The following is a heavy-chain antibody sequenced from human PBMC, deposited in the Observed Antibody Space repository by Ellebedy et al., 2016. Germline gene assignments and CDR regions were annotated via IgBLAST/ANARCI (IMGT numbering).Heavy chain of an antibody. CDR3: ARDPRYCSGSTCYEYFHR. J-gene: IGHJ1*01. D-gene: IGHD2-15*01. CDR2: SSAYNGNT. Sequence: ASVKVSCKASGYMFSSYGISWVRQAPGQGLEWVGWSSAYNGNTRYADKLHGRVSVTTEASTSTAYMELERLRSDDTAVYYCARDPRYCSGSTCYEYFHRWGQGTLVIVSS. V-gene: IGHV1-18*01. CDR1: GYMFSSYG.